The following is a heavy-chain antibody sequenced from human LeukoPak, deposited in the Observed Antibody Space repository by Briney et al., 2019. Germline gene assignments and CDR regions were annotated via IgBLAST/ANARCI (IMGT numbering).Heavy chain of an antibody. Sequence: ASVRVSCKASGYSFTSYSITWVRQAPGQGLEWMGWISAYNVNTDYAQKFQGRVTMTTDTSTSTAYMELRSLRTDDTALYYCARGGHYYDSSGYYHYWGQGTLVTVSS. D-gene: IGHD3-22*01. CDR2: ISAYNVNT. J-gene: IGHJ4*02. V-gene: IGHV1-18*01. CDR1: GYSFTSYS. CDR3: ARGGHYYDSSGYYHY.